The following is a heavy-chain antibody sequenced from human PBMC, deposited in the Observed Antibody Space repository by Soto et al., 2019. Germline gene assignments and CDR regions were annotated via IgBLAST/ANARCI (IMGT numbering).Heavy chain of an antibody. D-gene: IGHD1-26*01. CDR2: ISRNSQII. V-gene: IGHV3-9*01. Sequence: GGSLRLSCAASGFVFEDSAMHWVRQAPGKGLEWVSSISRNSQIIGYADSVKGRFTISRDNAKNSLYLQVNSLRAEDTALYYCAKKWELEDWGQGTLVTVSS. J-gene: IGHJ4*02. CDR1: GFVFEDSA. CDR3: AKKWELED.